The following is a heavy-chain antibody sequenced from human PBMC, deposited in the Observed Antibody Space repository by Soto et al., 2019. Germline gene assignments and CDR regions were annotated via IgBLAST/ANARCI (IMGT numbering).Heavy chain of an antibody. J-gene: IGHJ5*02. CDR3: ARDYGGKLNWFDR. CDR2: IYYSGST. V-gene: IGHV4-59*01. D-gene: IGHD4-17*01. CDR1: GGSISSYY. Sequence: SETLSLTCTVSGGSISSYYWSWIRQPPGKGLEWIGYIYYSGSTNYNPSLKSRVTISVDTSKNQFSLKLSSVTAADTAVYYCARDYGGKLNWFDRWGQVTLVTHSS.